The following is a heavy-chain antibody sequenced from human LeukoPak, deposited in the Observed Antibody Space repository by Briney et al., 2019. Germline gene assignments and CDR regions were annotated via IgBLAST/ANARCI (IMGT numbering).Heavy chain of an antibody. CDR2: IYHSGST. D-gene: IGHD1-1*01. J-gene: IGHJ4*02. CDR3: ARVKKRTVLDY. Sequence: SQTLSLTCTVSGGSISSGGYYWCWIRQPPGKGLEWIGYIYHSGSTYYNPSLKSRVTISVDRSKNQFSLKLSSVTAAETAVYYCARVKKRTVLDYWGQGTLVTVSS. V-gene: IGHV4-30-2*01. CDR1: GGSISSGGYY.